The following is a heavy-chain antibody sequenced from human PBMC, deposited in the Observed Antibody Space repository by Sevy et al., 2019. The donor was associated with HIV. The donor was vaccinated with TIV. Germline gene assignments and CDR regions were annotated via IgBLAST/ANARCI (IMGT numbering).Heavy chain of an antibody. V-gene: IGHV4-30-4*01. CDR2: IYYSGST. Sequence: SETLSLTCTVSGGSISSGDYYWSWIRQPPGKGLEWIGYIYYSGSTYYNPSLKSRVTISVDTSKNQFSLKLSSVTAADTAVYYCARDRGYCSSTSCPSDGMDVWGQGTTVTVSS. D-gene: IGHD2-2*01. CDR3: ARDRGYCSSTSCPSDGMDV. J-gene: IGHJ6*02. CDR1: GGSISSGDYY.